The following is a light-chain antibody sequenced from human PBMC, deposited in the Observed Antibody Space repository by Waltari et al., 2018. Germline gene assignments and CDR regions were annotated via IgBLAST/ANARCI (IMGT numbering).Light chain of an antibody. CDR3: CSYAGRGTYV. CDR2: EVF. V-gene: IGLV2-23*02. Sequence: QSALTQPASVSGTPGQSITISCSGTTSDVGSSDCVSWYQQHPGEAPKLRICEVFKRPPDTSSRFSGAKSGSTASLTISGLQPEDEADYYCCSYAGRGTYVFGSGTKVTVL. CDR1: TSDVGSSDC. J-gene: IGLJ1*01.